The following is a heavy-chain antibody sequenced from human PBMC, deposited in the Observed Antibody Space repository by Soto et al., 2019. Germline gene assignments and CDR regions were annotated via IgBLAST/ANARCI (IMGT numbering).Heavy chain of an antibody. CDR1: GFTFSSYS. CDR2: ISSSSTI. V-gene: IGHV3-48*02. D-gene: IGHD3-10*01. J-gene: IGHJ6*02. CDR3: ARDPMVRGYLGMDV. Sequence: EVQLVESGGGLVQPGGSLRLSCAASGFTFSSYSMNWVRQAPGKGLEWVSYISSSSTIYYADSVKGRFTISRDNAKNSLYLQMNSLRDEDTAVYYCARDPMVRGYLGMDVWGQGTTVTVSS.